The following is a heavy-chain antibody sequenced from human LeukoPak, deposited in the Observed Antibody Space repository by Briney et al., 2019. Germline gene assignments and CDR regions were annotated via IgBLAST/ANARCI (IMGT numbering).Heavy chain of an antibody. Sequence: SETLSLTCTVSGGSISSSSYYWGWIRQPPGKGLEWIGSIYYSGSTYYNPSLKSRVTISVDTSKNQFSLKLSSVTAADTAVYYCARGRGCSGGSCYSKTPYYYYYYYMDVWGKGTTVTISS. D-gene: IGHD2-15*01. J-gene: IGHJ6*03. CDR3: ARGRGCSGGSCYSKTPYYYYYYYMDV. CDR1: GGSISSSSYY. V-gene: IGHV4-39*01. CDR2: IYYSGST.